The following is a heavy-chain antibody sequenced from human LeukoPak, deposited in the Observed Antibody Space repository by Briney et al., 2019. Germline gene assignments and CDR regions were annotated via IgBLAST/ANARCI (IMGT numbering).Heavy chain of an antibody. V-gene: IGHV3-23*01. J-gene: IGHJ4*02. Sequence: PGGSLGLSCAASGITFSSYAMSWVRQAPGKGLEWVSGISAGSSTFYADSVKGRSSVSRDNAKNTLYLVMGSLRAEDTAIYYCVKHVGNNQDGRYFDYWGQGTVVTVSS. CDR3: VKHVGNNQDGRYFDY. CDR1: GITFSSYA. D-gene: IGHD1/OR15-1a*01. CDR2: ISAGSST.